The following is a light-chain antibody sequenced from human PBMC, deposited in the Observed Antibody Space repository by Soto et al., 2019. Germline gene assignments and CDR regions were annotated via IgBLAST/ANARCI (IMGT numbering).Light chain of an antibody. CDR2: SNN. CDR3: CSYAGSRTFV. CDR1: SSNIGSNT. J-gene: IGLJ2*01. V-gene: IGLV1-44*01. Sequence: QSVLTQPPSASGTPGQRVTISCSGSSSNIGSNTVNWYQQLPGTAPKLLIYSNNQRPSGVPDRFSGSKSGTSASLAISGLQSEDEAHYHCCSYAGSRTFVFGGGTKVTVL.